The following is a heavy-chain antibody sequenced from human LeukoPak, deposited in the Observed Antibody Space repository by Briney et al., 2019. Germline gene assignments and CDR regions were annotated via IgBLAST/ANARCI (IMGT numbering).Heavy chain of an antibody. J-gene: IGHJ4*02. D-gene: IGHD5-24*01. CDR1: GFTFSNYA. Sequence: GGSLRLSCAASGFTFSNYAMSWVRQAPGKGLEWISAIVDNGGTTHYADSVKGRFTVSRDNSKNTLFLQMNSLRAEDTAIYFFAKDRDGFNFREYWGQGTLVTVSS. CDR2: IVDNGGTT. CDR3: AKDRDGFNFREY. V-gene: IGHV3-23*01.